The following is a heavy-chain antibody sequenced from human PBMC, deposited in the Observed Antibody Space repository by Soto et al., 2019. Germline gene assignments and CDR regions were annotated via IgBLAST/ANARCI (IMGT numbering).Heavy chain of an antibody. J-gene: IGHJ4*01. D-gene: IGHD1-1*01. V-gene: IGHV1-18*01. CDR2: VSGHDGKT. Sequence: ASLKICCKTSGSTFIIPGISWVRQAPGQGLEWMGWVSGHDGKTKYAQKFKGRVTMTTETSTSTAYMELRSLTSDDTAMYFCARDFYPLDYYFEYLREVTLVTVSS. CDR1: GSTFIIPG. CDR3: ARDFYPLDYYFEY.